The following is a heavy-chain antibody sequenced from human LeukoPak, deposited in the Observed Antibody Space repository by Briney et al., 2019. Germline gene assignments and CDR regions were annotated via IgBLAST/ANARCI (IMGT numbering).Heavy chain of an antibody. J-gene: IGHJ6*02. CDR2: IYSGGST. CDR1: GFTVSSNH. CDR3: AKSPMVPYYGMDV. V-gene: IGHV3-53*01. D-gene: IGHD3-10*01. Sequence: GGSLRLSCAASGFTVSSNHMNWVRQAPGKGLEWVSVIYSGGSTYYADSVKGRFTISRDNSKNTLYLQMNSLRAEDTAVYYCAKSPMVPYYGMDVWGQGTTVTVSS.